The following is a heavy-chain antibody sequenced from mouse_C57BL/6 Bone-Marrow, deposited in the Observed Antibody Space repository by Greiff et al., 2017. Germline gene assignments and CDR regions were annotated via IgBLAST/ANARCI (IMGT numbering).Heavy chain of an antibody. J-gene: IGHJ1*03. CDR1: GYTFTSYW. CDR2: IHPNSGST. Sequence: QVQLQQPGAELVKPGASVKLSCKASGYTFTSYWMHWVKQRPGQGLEWIGMIHPNSGSTNYNEKFKSKATLTVDKSSSTAYMQLSSLTSEDSAVYYCARLVYYGNRYWDFDVWGTGTTVTVAS. D-gene: IGHD2-1*01. CDR3: ARLVYYGNRYWDFDV. V-gene: IGHV1-64*01.